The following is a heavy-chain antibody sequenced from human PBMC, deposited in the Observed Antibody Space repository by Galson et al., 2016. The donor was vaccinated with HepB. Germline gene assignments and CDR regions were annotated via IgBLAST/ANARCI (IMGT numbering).Heavy chain of an antibody. CDR3: ARHSDKYDSSAYVHPTLRAMDV. J-gene: IGHJ6*02. D-gene: IGHD3-22*01. CDR2: IYYSGKA. CDR1: GGSMSSSAYY. Sequence: SETLSLTCIVSGGSMSSSAYYWGWIRQPPGKGLEWIGSIYYSGKAYYNPSLKSRVTVSVDTSKNQFSLKLSSVTAADTAVYYCARHSDKYDSSAYVHPTLRAMDVWGQGTTVIVSS. V-gene: IGHV4-39*01.